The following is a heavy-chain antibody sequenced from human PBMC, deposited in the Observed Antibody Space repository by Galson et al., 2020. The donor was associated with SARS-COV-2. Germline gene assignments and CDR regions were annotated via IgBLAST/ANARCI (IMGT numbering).Heavy chain of an antibody. CDR3: ARDKGIMFISEYFDY. CDR2: ITGSSRYM. J-gene: IGHJ4*02. CDR1: GFTFSSYS. V-gene: IGHV3-21*01. D-gene: IGHD2-21*01. Sequence: GASLNISCAASGFTFSSYSLNWLRQAPGKGLEWVSSITGSSRYMYYADPVKGRFTISSDNTKNSLYLQIDSLRADDTAVYYCARDKGIMFISEYFDYWGQGTLVAVSS.